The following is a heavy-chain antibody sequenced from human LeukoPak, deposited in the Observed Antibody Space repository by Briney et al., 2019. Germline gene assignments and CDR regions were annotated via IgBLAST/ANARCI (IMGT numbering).Heavy chain of an antibody. V-gene: IGHV3-30-3*01. CDR2: ISYDGSNK. Sequence: GGSLRLSCAASGFTFSSYAMHWVRQAPGKGLEWVAVISYDGSNKYYADSVKGRFTISGDNSKNTLYLQMNSLRAEDTAVYYCARDKEDYGDYVAYWGQGTLVTVSS. D-gene: IGHD4-17*01. J-gene: IGHJ4*02. CDR1: GFTFSSYA. CDR3: ARDKEDYGDYVAY.